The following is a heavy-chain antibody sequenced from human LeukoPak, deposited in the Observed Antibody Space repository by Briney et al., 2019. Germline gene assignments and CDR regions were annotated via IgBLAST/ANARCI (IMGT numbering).Heavy chain of an antibody. CDR1: GFTVSSNY. J-gene: IGHJ3*02. V-gene: IGHV3-53*01. CDR2: IYTSGGT. Sequence: GGSLRLSCAASGFTVSSNYMSWVRQAPGKGLEWVSVIYTSGGTYYADSVKGRFTISRDNSKDTLFLQMNSLRAEDTAVYYCARDTGSKTPGAMMGATGDAFDIWGQGTMVTVSS. CDR3: ARDTGSKTPGAMMGATGDAFDI. D-gene: IGHD1-26*01.